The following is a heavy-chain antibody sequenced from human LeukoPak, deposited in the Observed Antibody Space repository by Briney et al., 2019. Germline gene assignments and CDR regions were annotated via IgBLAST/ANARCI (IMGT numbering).Heavy chain of an antibody. CDR2: IIPMFVTS. V-gene: IGHV1-69*06. CDR1: GGTFSSYT. J-gene: IGHJ6*03. D-gene: IGHD3-9*01. CDR3: ARRAFDWANYYYYYMDV. Sequence: SVKVSCKASGGTFSSYTISWVRHAPGQGLEWMGGIIPMFVTSNYAQKFKGRVTITADKSTSTAYMELSSLRAEDAAVYYCARRAFDWANYYYYYMDVWGKGTTVTISS.